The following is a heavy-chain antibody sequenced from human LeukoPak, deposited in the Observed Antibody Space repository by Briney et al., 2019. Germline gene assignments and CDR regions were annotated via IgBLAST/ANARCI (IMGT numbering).Heavy chain of an antibody. D-gene: IGHD3-22*01. CDR1: GGSISNYY. CDR3: ARSYDTSGYFYAFDI. J-gene: IGHJ3*02. Sequence: SETLSLTCTVSGGSISNYYWSWIRQSPGKGLEWIGYISYSGGTNYNPSLKSRVTISLDTSKNQFSLKVTSVTAADTAFYYCARSYDTSGYFYAFDIWGQGTMITVSS. CDR2: ISYSGGT. V-gene: IGHV4-59*01.